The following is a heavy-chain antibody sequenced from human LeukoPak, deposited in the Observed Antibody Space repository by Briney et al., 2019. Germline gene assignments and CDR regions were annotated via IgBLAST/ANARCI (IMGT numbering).Heavy chain of an antibody. CDR1: GGTFSSYA. CDR2: IIPIFGTA. CDR3: ARDGRDCSSTSCYRGYYMDV. V-gene: IGHV1-69*01. D-gene: IGHD2-2*02. Sequence: ASVKVSCKASGGTFSSYAISWVRQAPGQGLEWMGGIIPIFGTANYAQKFQGRVTITADESTSTAYMELSSLRSEDTAVYYCARDGRDCSSTSCYRGYYMDVWGKGTTVTVSS. J-gene: IGHJ6*03.